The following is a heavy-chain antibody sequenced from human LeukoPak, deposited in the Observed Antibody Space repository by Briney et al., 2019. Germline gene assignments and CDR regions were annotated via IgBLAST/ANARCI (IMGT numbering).Heavy chain of an antibody. Sequence: GASVKVSCKASGYTFTSYAMHWVRLAPGQRLEWMGWINAGNGNTKYSQKSQGRVTITRDTSASTAYMELSSLRSEDTAVYYCAREGSSSPFDYWGQGTLVTVSS. CDR1: GYTFTSYA. D-gene: IGHD6-13*01. J-gene: IGHJ4*02. CDR2: INAGNGNT. CDR3: AREGSSSPFDY. V-gene: IGHV1-3*01.